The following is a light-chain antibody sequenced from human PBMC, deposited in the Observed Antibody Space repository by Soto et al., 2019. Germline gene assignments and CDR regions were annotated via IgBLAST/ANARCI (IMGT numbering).Light chain of an antibody. CDR3: QQYGSP. Sequence: EIVLTQSPGTLSLSPGERATLSCRASQSVSSSYLAWYQQKPGQAPRLLIYGASSRATGIPDRFSGSGSGTDFTLTISRLEPEDFAVYYCQQYGSPFDGGTKVEIK. CDR1: QSVSSSY. J-gene: IGKJ4*01. V-gene: IGKV3-20*01. CDR2: GAS.